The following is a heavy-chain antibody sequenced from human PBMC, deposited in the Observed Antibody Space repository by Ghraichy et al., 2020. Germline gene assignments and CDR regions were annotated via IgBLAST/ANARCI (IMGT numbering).Heavy chain of an antibody. J-gene: IGHJ6*02. CDR1: GFTFSNYV. V-gene: IGHV3-33*01. CDR2: IWYDGSNK. CDR3: ARDWKGMDV. Sequence: GESLNISCVASGFTFSNYVMHWVRQAPGKGLEWVAVIWYDGSNKYYVDSVKGRLTISRDNSKNTLYLQMISLRGEDTAVYYCARDWKGMDVWGQGTTVTVSS. D-gene: IGHD1-1*01.